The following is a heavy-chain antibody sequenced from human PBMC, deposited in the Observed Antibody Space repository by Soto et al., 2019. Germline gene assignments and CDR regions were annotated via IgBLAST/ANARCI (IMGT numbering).Heavy chain of an antibody. D-gene: IGHD6-13*01. Sequence: GGSLRLSCAASGFTFSNYAMSWVRQAPGKGLEWVSGISGYGASTYYADSVKGRFTISRDNSKNTLYLQMNSLRAEDTAVYYCANSPGGSSWPHYYSGMDVWGQGTTVTVSS. CDR3: ANSPGGSSWPHYYSGMDV. J-gene: IGHJ6*02. CDR2: ISGYGAST. CDR1: GFTFSNYA. V-gene: IGHV3-23*01.